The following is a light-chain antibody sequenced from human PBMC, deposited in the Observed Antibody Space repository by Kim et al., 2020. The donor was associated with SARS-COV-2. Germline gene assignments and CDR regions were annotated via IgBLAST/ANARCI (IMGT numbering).Light chain of an antibody. CDR1: NIGSKS. CDR2: YDS. CDR3: QVWDSIGV. J-gene: IGLJ2*01. V-gene: IGLV3-21*04. Sequence: VSVAPGKTARITCGGNNIGSKSVHWYQQKPGQAPVLVIYYDSDRPSGIPERFSGSNSGNTATLTISRVEAGDEADYYCQVWDSIGVFGGGTQLTVL.